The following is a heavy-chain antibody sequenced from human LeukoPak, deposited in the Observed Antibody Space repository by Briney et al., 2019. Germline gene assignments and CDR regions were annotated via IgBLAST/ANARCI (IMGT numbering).Heavy chain of an antibody. J-gene: IGHJ4*02. CDR3: ARDTSLAAAGKVAY. Sequence: ASVKVSCKVSGYTLTELSMHWVRQAPGKGLEWMGGVDPEDGETIYAQKFQGRGTMTEDTSTDTAYMELSSLRSEDTAVYYCARDTSLAAAGKVAYWGQGTLVTVSS. V-gene: IGHV1-24*01. CDR2: VDPEDGET. D-gene: IGHD6-13*01. CDR1: GYTLTELS.